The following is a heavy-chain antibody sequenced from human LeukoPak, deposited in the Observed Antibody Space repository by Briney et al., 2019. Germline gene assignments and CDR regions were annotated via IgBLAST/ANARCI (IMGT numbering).Heavy chain of an antibody. CDR2: INHSGST. V-gene: IGHV4-34*01. D-gene: IGHD3-16*02. CDR3: ARQRDYVWGSYRYRLKYFDY. CDR1: GGSFSGYY. Sequence: KSSETLSLTCAVYGGSFSGYYWSWIRQPPGKGLEWIGEINHSGSTKYNPSLKSRVTISVDTSKNHFSLKPTSVTAADTAVYYCARQRDYVWGSYRYRLKYFDYWGQGTLVTVSS. J-gene: IGHJ4*02.